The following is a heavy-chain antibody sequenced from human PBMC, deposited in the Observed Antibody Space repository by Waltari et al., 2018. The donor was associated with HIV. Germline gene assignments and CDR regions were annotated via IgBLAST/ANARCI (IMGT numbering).Heavy chain of an antibody. J-gene: IGHJ5*02. CDR2: ISYSGSA. CDR1: GGSVTSRTYY. CDR3: AGAPNGDFSWLDP. D-gene: IGHD4-17*01. V-gene: IGHV4-39*07. Sequence: QLQLQESGPGLVKPSETLSLTCTVSGGSVTSRTYYWGWIRQAPGRGLEGIGAISYSGSAYYNPSLESRVTISLDTSKNQFSLKLQSVTAADTAVYYCAGAPNGDFSWLDPWGQGTLVTVSS.